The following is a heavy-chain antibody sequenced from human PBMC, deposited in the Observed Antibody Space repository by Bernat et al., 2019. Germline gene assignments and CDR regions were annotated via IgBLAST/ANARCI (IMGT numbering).Heavy chain of an antibody. V-gene: IGHV4-59*01. Sequence: QVQLQESGPGLVKPSETLSLTCTVSGGSISSYYWSWIRQPPGKGLEWIGYIYYSGSTNYNPSLKSRVTISVDTSKNQFSLKLSSVTAADTAVYYCARGGAVAWRGTIWFDPWGQGTLVTVSS. CDR1: GGSISSYY. J-gene: IGHJ5*02. CDR3: ARGGAVAWRGTIWFDP. D-gene: IGHD6-19*01. CDR2: IYYSGST.